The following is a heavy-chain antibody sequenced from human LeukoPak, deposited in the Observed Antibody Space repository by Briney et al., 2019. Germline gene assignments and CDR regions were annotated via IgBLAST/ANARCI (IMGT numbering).Heavy chain of an antibody. Sequence: GASVKVSCKASGYTFTNYGISWVRQAPGQGLEWMGWISANSGNTNYAQKLQGRVTMTTDTSTSTVYMELRSLRSDDTAVYYCARMGNVVPAAISSNWFDPWGQGTLVTVSS. V-gene: IGHV1-18*01. CDR2: ISANSGNT. D-gene: IGHD2-2*01. CDR3: ARMGNVVPAAISSNWFDP. CDR1: GYTFTNYG. J-gene: IGHJ5*02.